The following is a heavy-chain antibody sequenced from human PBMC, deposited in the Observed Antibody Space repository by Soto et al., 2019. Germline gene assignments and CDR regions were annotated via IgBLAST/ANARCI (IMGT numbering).Heavy chain of an antibody. V-gene: IGHV3-23*01. Sequence: GGSLRLSCAASGFTFGSHWMHWVRQAPGKGLEGVSAISGSGGSTYYADSVKGRFTISRDNSKNTLYLQMNSLRAEDTAVYYCAKGILGDIVLMVYAPNWGQGALVTVSS. CDR1: GFTFGSHW. CDR3: AKGILGDIVLMVYAPN. D-gene: IGHD2-8*01. J-gene: IGHJ4*02. CDR2: ISGSGGST.